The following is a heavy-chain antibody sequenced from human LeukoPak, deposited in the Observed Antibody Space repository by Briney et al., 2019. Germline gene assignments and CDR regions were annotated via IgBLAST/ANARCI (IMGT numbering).Heavy chain of an antibody. D-gene: IGHD3-10*01. CDR3: ASSGVAEYFQH. CDR1: GFTVSSNY. V-gene: IGHV3-66*02. Sequence: PGGSLGLSCAASGFTVSSNYMSWVRQAPGKGLEWVSVIYSGGSTYYADSVKGRFTISRDNSKNTLYLQMNSLRAEDTAVYYCASSGVAEYFQHWGQGTLVTVSS. CDR2: IYSGGST. J-gene: IGHJ1*01.